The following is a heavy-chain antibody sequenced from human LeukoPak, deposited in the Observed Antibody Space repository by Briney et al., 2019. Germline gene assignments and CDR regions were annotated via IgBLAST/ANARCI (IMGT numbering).Heavy chain of an antibody. CDR2: ISAYNGKT. J-gene: IGHJ4*02. CDR1: GYTFTSYV. V-gene: IGHV1-18*01. Sequence: ASVKVSCKASGYTFTSYVISWVRQAPGQGLEWMGWISAYNGKTNYAQKLQGRVTMTTDTSTSTAYMELRSLRSDDTAVYYCARVGVRYDYVWGSYRSYYFDYWGQGTLVTVSS. CDR3: ARVGVRYDYVWGSYRSYYFDY. D-gene: IGHD3-16*02.